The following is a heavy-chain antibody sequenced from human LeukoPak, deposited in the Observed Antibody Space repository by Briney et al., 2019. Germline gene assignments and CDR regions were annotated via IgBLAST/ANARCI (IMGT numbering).Heavy chain of an antibody. Sequence: SETLSLTCTVSGGSISSGSYYWSWIRQPAGKGLEWIGRIYTSGSTNYNPSLKSRVTISVDTSKNQFSLKLSSVTAADTAVYYCARDDPNYSSSWYAYYYGMDVWGQGTTVTVSS. CDR1: GGSISSGSYY. CDR2: IYTSGST. D-gene: IGHD6-13*01. J-gene: IGHJ6*02. V-gene: IGHV4-61*02. CDR3: ARDDPNYSSSWYAYYYGMDV.